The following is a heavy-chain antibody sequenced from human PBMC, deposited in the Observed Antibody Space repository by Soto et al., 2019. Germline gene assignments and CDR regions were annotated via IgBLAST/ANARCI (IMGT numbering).Heavy chain of an antibody. CDR3: AKGAFGGHYYGGMDV. J-gene: IGHJ6*02. Sequence: EVQLLESGGGLVQPGGSLRLSCAASGFTFSNYAMTWVRQAPGKGLEWVSAISRSGDSTYYADSVKGRFTISRDNSRKTLYVQMNRLRAEDTAVYYCAKGAFGGHYYGGMDVWGQGTTVTVSS. V-gene: IGHV3-23*01. CDR2: ISRSGDST. CDR1: GFTFSNYA. D-gene: IGHD3-16*01.